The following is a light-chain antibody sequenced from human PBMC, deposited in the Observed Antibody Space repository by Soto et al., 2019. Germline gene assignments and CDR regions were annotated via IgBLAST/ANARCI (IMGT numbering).Light chain of an antibody. J-gene: IGLJ3*02. CDR3: QTWGTGTLWV. Sequence: QSVLTQSPSASASLGASVKLTCTLSSGHSSYAIAWHQQQPAKGPRYLMKLNSDGSHSKGDGIPDRFSGSSSGAERYLTISSLQSEDEADYYCQTWGTGTLWVFGGGTKVTVL. CDR2: LNSDGSH. V-gene: IGLV4-69*01. CDR1: SGHSSYA.